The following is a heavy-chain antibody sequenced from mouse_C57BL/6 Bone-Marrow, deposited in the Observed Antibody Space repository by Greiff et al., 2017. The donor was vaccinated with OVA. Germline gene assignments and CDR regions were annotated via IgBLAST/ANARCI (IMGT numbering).Heavy chain of an antibody. Sequence: VQLQQSGPELVKPGASVKISCKASGYSFTGYYMNWVKQSPEQSLEWIGEINPSTGGTTYNQKFKAKATLTVDKSSSTAYMQLKSLTSEDSAVYYCARSRARGFAYWGQGTLVTVSA. CDR1: GYSFTGYY. D-gene: IGHD3-3*01. V-gene: IGHV1-42*01. CDR3: ARSRARGFAY. CDR2: INPSTGGT. J-gene: IGHJ3*01.